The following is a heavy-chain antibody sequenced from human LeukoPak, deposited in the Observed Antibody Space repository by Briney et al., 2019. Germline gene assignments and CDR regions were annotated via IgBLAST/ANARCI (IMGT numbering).Heavy chain of an antibody. CDR3: ARDPYYYDSSGYYY. J-gene: IGHJ4*02. CDR2: IIPIFGTA. CDR1: GGTFSSYA. V-gene: IGHV1-69*05. Sequence: ASVKVSCKAPGGTFSSYAISWVRQAPGQGLEWMGGIIPIFGTANYAQKFQGRVTITTDESTSTAYMELSSLRSEDTAVYYCARDPYYYDSSGYYYWGQGTLVTVSS. D-gene: IGHD3-22*01.